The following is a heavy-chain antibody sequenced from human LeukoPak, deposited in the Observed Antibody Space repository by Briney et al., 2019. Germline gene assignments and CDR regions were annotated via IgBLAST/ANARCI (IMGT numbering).Heavy chain of an antibody. J-gene: IGHJ6*03. CDR3: AKAYKLLYYYYYYMDV. Sequence: GGSLRLSCAASGFTFSNYRMNWVRQAPGKGLEWVSSISRNSDYIYYADSVRGRFTISRDNAKNSLYLQMNSLRAEDTAVYYCAKAYKLLYYYYYYMDVWGKGTTVTVSS. CDR2: ISRNSDYI. V-gene: IGHV3-21*04. D-gene: IGHD1-1*01. CDR1: GFTFSNYR.